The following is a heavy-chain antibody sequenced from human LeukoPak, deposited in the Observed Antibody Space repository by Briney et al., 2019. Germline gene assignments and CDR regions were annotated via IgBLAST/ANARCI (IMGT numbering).Heavy chain of an antibody. D-gene: IGHD3-16*01. CDR3: ARDIEGGGGDY. CDR1: GYTFTGYY. Sequence: GASVKVSCKASGYTFTGYYIHWVRQAPEQGLEWVGWINPNNGGPNYAQRFQGRVTMTRDTSISTAYMELSRLRSDDTAVYYCARDIEGGGGDYWGQGTLVTVSS. V-gene: IGHV1-2*02. CDR2: INPNNGGP. J-gene: IGHJ4*02.